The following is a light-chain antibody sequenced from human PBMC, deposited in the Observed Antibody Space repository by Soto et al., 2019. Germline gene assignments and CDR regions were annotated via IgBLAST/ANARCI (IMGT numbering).Light chain of an antibody. Sequence: DIQMTQSPSTLPASVGDRVTITCRASQSISNWLAWYKQKPGTAPKVLIYHASNLQSGGPSKFSGSGSGTEFTLAIRGLHSEDCAVYYGQQYNNWPRTFGQGTKVDI. J-gene: IGKJ1*01. CDR3: QQYNNWPRT. CDR2: HAS. V-gene: IGKV1-5*01. CDR1: QSISNW.